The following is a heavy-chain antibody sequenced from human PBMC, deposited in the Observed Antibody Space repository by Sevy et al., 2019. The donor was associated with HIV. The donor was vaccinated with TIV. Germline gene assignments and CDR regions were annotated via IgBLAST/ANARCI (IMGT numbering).Heavy chain of an antibody. CDR1: GFTFSSYS. CDR2: ISSSSYI. Sequence: GGSLRLSCAASGFTFSSYSMNWVRQAPGKGLEWVSSISSSSYIYYADSVKGRFTISGEKAKNSLYLQMNSLRAEDTAVFYCAGDGGCYDILTGYYNNGWFDPWGQGTLVTVSS. D-gene: IGHD3-9*01. J-gene: IGHJ5*02. CDR3: AGDGGCYDILTGYYNNGWFDP. V-gene: IGHV3-21*01.